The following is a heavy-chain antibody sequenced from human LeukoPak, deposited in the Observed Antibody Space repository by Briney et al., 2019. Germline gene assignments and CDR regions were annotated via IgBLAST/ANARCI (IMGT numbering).Heavy chain of an antibody. J-gene: IGHJ4*02. CDR1: GFTFSTHW. CDR2: ISSDGSNT. V-gene: IGHV3-74*01. D-gene: IGHD6-19*01. CDR3: VRDKISGWFVDQ. Sequence: GGSLRLSCAASGFTFSTHWMHWVRQAPGKGPVWVSRISSDGSNTIYADSVKGRFTISRDNAKNTLYLQMNSLRAEDAAVYYCVRDKISGWFVDQWGQGTLVTVSS.